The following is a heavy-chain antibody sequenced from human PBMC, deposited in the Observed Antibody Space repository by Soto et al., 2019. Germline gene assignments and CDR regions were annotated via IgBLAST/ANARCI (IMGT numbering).Heavy chain of an antibody. CDR3: ARVGDIVLVPAGRWGWFDP. D-gene: IGHD2-2*01. J-gene: IGHJ5*02. CDR2: LHTDGST. CDR1: GFTVSSNY. Sequence: DVQLVESGGGLVQPGGSLRLSCAASGFTVSSNYMSWVRQAPGKGLEWVSVLHTDGSTDYEDSVKGRFTISRDTSKNTLDLQMNSLRVEDTALYYCARVGDIVLVPAGRWGWFDPWGQGTLVTVSS. V-gene: IGHV3-66*01.